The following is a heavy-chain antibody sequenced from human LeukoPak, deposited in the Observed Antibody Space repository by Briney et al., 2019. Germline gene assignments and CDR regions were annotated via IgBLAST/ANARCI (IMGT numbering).Heavy chain of an antibody. CDR1: GGTFSSYA. CDR3: AISTLFSAAMNFDC. Sequence: ASVKVSCKASGGTFSSYAISWVRQAPGQGLEWMGWISAYNGNTNYAQKLQGRVTMTTDTSTSTAYMELRSLRSDDTAVYYCAISTLFSAAMNFDCWGQGTLVTASS. V-gene: IGHV1-18*01. J-gene: IGHJ4*02. D-gene: IGHD2-2*01. CDR2: ISAYNGNT.